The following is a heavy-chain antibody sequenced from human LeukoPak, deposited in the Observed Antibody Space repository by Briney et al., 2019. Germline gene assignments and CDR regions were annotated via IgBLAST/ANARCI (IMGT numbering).Heavy chain of an antibody. J-gene: IGHJ6*02. Sequence: GGSLRLSCAASGFTFSSYGMHWVRQAPGKGLEWVAVISYDGSNKYYADSVKGRFTISRDNSKNTLYLQMNSLRAEDTAVYYCARERIAVAGNYYYYYGMDVWGQGTTVTVSS. CDR2: ISYDGSNK. CDR1: GFTFSSYG. CDR3: ARERIAVAGNYYYYYGMDV. D-gene: IGHD6-19*01. V-gene: IGHV3-30*03.